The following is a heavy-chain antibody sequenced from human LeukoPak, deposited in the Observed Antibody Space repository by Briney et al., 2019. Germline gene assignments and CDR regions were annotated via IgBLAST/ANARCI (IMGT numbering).Heavy chain of an antibody. CDR1: GGSFSGYY. V-gene: IGHV4-34*01. J-gene: IGHJ3*02. CDR3: ARGRSCSWYVRAFDI. D-gene: IGHD6-13*01. Sequence: SETLSLTCAVYGGSFSGYYWSWIRQPPGKGLEWIGEINHSGSTNYNPSLKSRVTISVDTSKNQFSLKLSSVTAADTAVYYCARGRSCSWYVRAFDIWGKGTMVTVSS. CDR2: INHSGST.